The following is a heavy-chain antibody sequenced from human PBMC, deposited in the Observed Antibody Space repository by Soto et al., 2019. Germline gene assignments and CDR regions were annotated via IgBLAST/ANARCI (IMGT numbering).Heavy chain of an antibody. CDR1: GGTFSSYA. CDR3: ARDHLSPALTMARGVRYYGMDV. Sequence: SVKVSCKASGGTFSSYAISWVRQAPGQGLEWLGGIIPIFGTANYAQKFQGRVTITADKSTSTAYMELSSLRSEDTAVYYCARDHLSPALTMARGVRYYGMDVWGQGTTVTVSS. J-gene: IGHJ6*02. D-gene: IGHD3-10*01. V-gene: IGHV1-69*06. CDR2: IIPIFGTA.